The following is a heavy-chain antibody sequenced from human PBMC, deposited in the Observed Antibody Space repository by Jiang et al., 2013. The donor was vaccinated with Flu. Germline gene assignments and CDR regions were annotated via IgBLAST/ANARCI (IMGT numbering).Heavy chain of an antibody. Sequence: QLLESGGGVVQPGRSLRLSCAASGFTFSSYGMHWVRQAPGKGLEWVTVISYDGSNKYYADSVKGRFTISRDNSKNTLYLQMNSLRAEDTAVYYCAKDSRYCSGGSCYYDYFDYWGQGTLVTVSS. V-gene: IGHV3-30*18. D-gene: IGHD2-15*01. CDR3: AKDSRYCSGGSCYYDYFDY. J-gene: IGHJ4*02. CDR2: ISYDGSNK. CDR1: GFTFSSYG.